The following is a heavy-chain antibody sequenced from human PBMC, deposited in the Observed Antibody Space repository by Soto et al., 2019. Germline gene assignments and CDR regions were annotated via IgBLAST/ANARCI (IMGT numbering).Heavy chain of an antibody. Sequence: QVQLEQSGAEVKKPGSSVKVSCKASGGTLSDHGVAWLRQAPGQGLEWMGGTIPVFNTAKYAQKFQGRVTVTADKFTNIAYMELSSLRSEDTAFYFCARGVYGSGNYYTGPSAFDIWGQGTRVIGSS. CDR2: TIPVFNTA. J-gene: IGHJ3*02. D-gene: IGHD3-10*01. CDR3: ARGVYGSGNYYTGPSAFDI. CDR1: GGTLSDHG. V-gene: IGHV1-69*06.